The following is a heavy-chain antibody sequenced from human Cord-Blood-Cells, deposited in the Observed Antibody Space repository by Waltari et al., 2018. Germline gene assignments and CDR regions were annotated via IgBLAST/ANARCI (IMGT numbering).Heavy chain of an antibody. D-gene: IGHD2-2*01. CDR2: INHSGST. Sequence: QVQLQQWGAGLLKPSETLSLTCAVYGGSFSGYYWSWIRQPPGKGLEWIGEINHSGSTNDNPALKSRVTISVDTSKNQCSLKLSSVTAADTAVYYCARAPVDLDYWGQGTLVTVSS. CDR3: ARAPVDLDY. V-gene: IGHV4-34*01. J-gene: IGHJ4*02. CDR1: GGSFSGYY.